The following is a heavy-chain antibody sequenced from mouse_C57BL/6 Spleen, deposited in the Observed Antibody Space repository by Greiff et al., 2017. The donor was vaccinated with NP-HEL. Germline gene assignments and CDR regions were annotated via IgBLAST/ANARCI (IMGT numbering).Heavy chain of an antibody. CDR1: GYTFTSYW. V-gene: IGHV1-55*01. CDR3: ASWAQSSGYVGYYAMDY. CDR2: IYPGSGST. Sequence: QVQLQQPGAELVKPGASVKMSCKASGYTFTSYWITWVKQRPGQGLEWIGDIYPGSGSTNYNEKFKSKATLTVDTSSSSAYMQLSSLTSEDSAVYCCASWAQSSGYVGYYAMDYWGPGTSVTVSS. J-gene: IGHJ4*01. D-gene: IGHD3-2*02.